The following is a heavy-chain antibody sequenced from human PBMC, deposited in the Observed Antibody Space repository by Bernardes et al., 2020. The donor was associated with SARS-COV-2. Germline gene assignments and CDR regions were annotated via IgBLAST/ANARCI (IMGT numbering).Heavy chain of an antibody. CDR1: GGSISSYY. D-gene: IGHD6-6*01. Sequence: SETLSLTCTVSGGSISSYYWSWVRQTPGKGLEWIGYIHHSGSTNYNPSLKSRLTISLDTPKSQFSLRLTSVTAADTALYFCARLGSSHPPDAFDFWGQGTMVTVSS. CDR3: ARLGSSHPPDAFDF. CDR2: IHHSGST. J-gene: IGHJ3*01. V-gene: IGHV4-59*12.